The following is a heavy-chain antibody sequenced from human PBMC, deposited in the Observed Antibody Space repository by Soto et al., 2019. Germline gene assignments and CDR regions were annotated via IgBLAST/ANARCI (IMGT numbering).Heavy chain of an antibody. CDR3: ARAAGTDY. CDR2: ISSSSSTI. J-gene: IGHJ4*02. CDR1: GFTFSSYS. D-gene: IGHD6-19*01. V-gene: IGHV3-48*01. Sequence: GGSLRLSCAASGFTFSSYSMNWVRQAPGKGLEWVSYISSSSSTIYYADSVKGRFTISRDNAKNSLYLQMNSLRAEDTAVYYCARAAGTDYWGQGTLVTVSS.